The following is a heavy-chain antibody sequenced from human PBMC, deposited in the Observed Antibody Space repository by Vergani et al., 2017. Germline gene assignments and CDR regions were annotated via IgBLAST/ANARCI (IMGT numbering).Heavy chain of an antibody. Sequence: EVQLVESGGGLVQPGRSLRLSCAASGFTFDDYAMHWVRQAPGKGLEWVSAISGSGGSTYYADSVKGRFTISRDNSKNTLYLQMNSLRAEDTAVYYCAKDRGVVVPAAFFDYWGQGTLVTVSS. CDR2: ISGSGGST. D-gene: IGHD2-2*01. V-gene: IGHV3-23*04. J-gene: IGHJ4*02. CDR1: GFTFDDYA. CDR3: AKDRGVVVPAAFFDY.